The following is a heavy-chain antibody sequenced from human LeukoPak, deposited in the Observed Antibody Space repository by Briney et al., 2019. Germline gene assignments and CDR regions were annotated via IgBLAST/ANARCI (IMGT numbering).Heavy chain of an antibody. J-gene: IGHJ4*02. D-gene: IGHD1-1*01. Sequence: GGSLRLSCAASGFTFSTYGMSSVRQAPGKGLEWVSVISDSGGSTNYADSVKGRFTISRDNSKNTLYLQMNSLRAEDTAVYYCATRDNKHLHYFDHWGQGTLVTVSS. CDR3: ATRDNKHLHYFDH. CDR1: GFTFSTYG. CDR2: ISDSGGST. V-gene: IGHV3-23*01.